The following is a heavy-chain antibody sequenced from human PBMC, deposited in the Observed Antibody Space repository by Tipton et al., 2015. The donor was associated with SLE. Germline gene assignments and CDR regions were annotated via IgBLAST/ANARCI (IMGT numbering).Heavy chain of an antibody. D-gene: IGHD3-10*01. V-gene: IGHV4-61*10. J-gene: IGHJ4*02. CDR2: IYYSGST. CDR3: ALMVRGAFDY. Sequence: TLSLTCTVSGGSISSSSYYWSWIRQPAGKGLEWIGYIYYSGSTNYNPSLKSRVTISVDTSKNQFSLKLSSVTAADTAVYYCALMVRGAFDYWGQGTLVTVSS. CDR1: GGSISSSSYY.